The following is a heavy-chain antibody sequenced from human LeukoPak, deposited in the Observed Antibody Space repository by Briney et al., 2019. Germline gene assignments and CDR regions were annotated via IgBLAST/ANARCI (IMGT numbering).Heavy chain of an antibody. Sequence: ASVKVSCKASGYTYTLYDLHWVRQAPGQGLEWMGWINPNSGGTNYAQKFQGRVTMTRDTSISTAYMELSRLRSDDTAVYYCARDGNYEGSSSATVGGYGGQGTLVTVSS. CDR2: INPNSGGT. CDR3: ARDGNYEGSSSATVGGY. J-gene: IGHJ4*02. CDR1: GYTYTLYD. D-gene: IGHD6-6*01. V-gene: IGHV1-2*02.